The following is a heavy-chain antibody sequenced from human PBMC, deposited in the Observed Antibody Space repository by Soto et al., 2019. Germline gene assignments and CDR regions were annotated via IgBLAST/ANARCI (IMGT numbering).Heavy chain of an antibody. J-gene: IGHJ4*02. CDR3: ARVSSWSCFDY. CDR1: GYAFTSYY. V-gene: IGHV1-46*01. CDR2: INPSGGST. D-gene: IGHD6-13*01. Sequence: ASVKVSCKASGYAFTSYYIHWVRQAPGQGLEWMGIINPSGGSTTYAQKFQGRVTMTRDTSTSTVYMELSSLRSEDTAVYYCARVSSWSCFDYWGQGTLVTVSS.